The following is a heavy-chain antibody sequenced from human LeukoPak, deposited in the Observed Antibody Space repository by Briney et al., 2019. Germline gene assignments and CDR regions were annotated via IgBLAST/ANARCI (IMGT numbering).Heavy chain of an antibody. CDR3: ARLLDNDSSGDPDTFDM. D-gene: IGHD3-22*01. V-gene: IGHV4-59*11. CDR2: IHYSGRT. Sequence: SETLSLTCSVSGGSISRRFWSWIRQPPGKGLDWIAFIHYSGRTKYNPSLQSRVTISIDTSENNFSLKLTSVTAADTAVYYCARLLDNDSSGDPDTFDMWGQGTVVSVSS. J-gene: IGHJ3*02. CDR1: GGSISRRF.